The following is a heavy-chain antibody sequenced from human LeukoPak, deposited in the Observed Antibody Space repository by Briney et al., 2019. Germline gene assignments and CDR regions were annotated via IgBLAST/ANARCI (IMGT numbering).Heavy chain of an antibody. V-gene: IGHV1-18*01. CDR3: ARDLAMTTVTTQVG. Sequence: RASVKVSCKASGYTFISYGINWVRQAPGQGLEWMGWISAYNGNINYAQKLQGRVTMTTDTSTSTAYMELGSLRSDDTAVYYCARDLAMTTVTTQVGWGQGTLVTVSS. CDR1: GYTFISYG. D-gene: IGHD4-17*01. J-gene: IGHJ4*02. CDR2: ISAYNGNI.